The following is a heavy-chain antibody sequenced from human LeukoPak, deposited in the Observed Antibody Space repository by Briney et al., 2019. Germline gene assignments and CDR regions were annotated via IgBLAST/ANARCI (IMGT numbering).Heavy chain of an antibody. V-gene: IGHV7-4-1*02. J-gene: IGHJ6*02. CDR1: GYTFTSYA. D-gene: IGHD3-10*01. Sequence: ASVKVSCKASGYTFTSYAMNWVRQAPGQGLEWMGWINTNTGNPTYAQGFTGRFVFSLDTSVSTAYLQISSLKAEDTAVYYCARRGGTMVRGVITPYYYYGMDVWGQGTTVTVSS. CDR3: ARRGGTMVRGVITPYYYYGMDV. CDR2: INTNTGNP.